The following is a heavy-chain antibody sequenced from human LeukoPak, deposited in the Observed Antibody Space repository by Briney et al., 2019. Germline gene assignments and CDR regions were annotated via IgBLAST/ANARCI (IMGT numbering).Heavy chain of an antibody. CDR2: IYPTDSDT. CDR1: GNSFSNHW. D-gene: IGHD6-13*01. V-gene: IGHV5-51*01. Sequence: GESLKISCKGSGNSFSNHWIGWVRQMPGKGLGGMGIIYPTDSDTRYRRSFEGQSTISVDKPLSPAYLQWSSLKASDTAIYYLARHNSRTYGYYWGQGTLVTVSS. CDR3: ARHNSRTYGYY. J-gene: IGHJ4*02.